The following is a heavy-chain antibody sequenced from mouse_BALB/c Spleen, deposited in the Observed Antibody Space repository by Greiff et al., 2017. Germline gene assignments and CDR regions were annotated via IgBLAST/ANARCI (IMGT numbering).Heavy chain of an antibody. CDR1: GFTFSSFG. CDR3: ARRDYVNAMDY. Sequence: DVKLVESGGGLVQPGGSRKLSCAASGFTFSSFGMHWVRQAPEKGLEWVAYISSGSSTIYYADTVKGRFTISRDNPKNTLFLQMTSLRSEDTAMYYCARRDYVNAMDYWGQGTSVTVSS. D-gene: IGHD1-1*01. CDR2: ISSGSSTI. V-gene: IGHV5-17*02. J-gene: IGHJ4*01.